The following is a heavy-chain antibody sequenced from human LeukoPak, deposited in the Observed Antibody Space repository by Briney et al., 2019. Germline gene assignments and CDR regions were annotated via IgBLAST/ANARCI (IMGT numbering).Heavy chain of an antibody. CDR1: GFTFSSYW. D-gene: IGHD4-17*01. V-gene: IGHV3-74*01. CDR3: TTVTTFYYYGMGV. CDR2: INSDGSST. Sequence: PGGSLRLSCATSGFTFSSYWMHWVRHAPGKGLVWVSRINSDGSSTSYADSVKGRFTISRDNAKNTLYLQMNSLRAEDTAVYYCTTVTTFYYYGMGVWGQGTTVTVSS. J-gene: IGHJ6*02.